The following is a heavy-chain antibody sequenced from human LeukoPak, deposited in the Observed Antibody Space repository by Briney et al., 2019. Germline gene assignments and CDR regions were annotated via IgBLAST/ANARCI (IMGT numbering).Heavy chain of an antibody. Sequence: GASVKVSCKASGGTFSSYAISWVRQAPGQGLEWMGGIIPIFGTANYAQKFQGRVTITTDESTSTAYMELSSLRSEDTAVYYCARGRLGFGGSYYMDVWGKGTTVTVSS. CDR2: IIPIFGTA. D-gene: IGHD1-26*01. J-gene: IGHJ6*03. CDR3: ARGRLGFGGSYYMDV. V-gene: IGHV1-69*05. CDR1: GGTFSSYA.